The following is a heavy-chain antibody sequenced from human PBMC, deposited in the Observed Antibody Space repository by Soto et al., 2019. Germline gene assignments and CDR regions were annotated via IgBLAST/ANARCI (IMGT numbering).Heavy chain of an antibody. J-gene: IGHJ3*02. CDR1: GFTFSSYS. Sequence: GGSLRLSCAASGFTFSSYSMNWVRQAPGKGLEWVSSISSSSSYIYYADSVKGRFTISRDNAKNSLYLQMNSLRAEDTAVYYCARDIPYYYGSGSHDAFDIWAQGTMVPVSS. CDR2: ISSSSSYI. CDR3: ARDIPYYYGSGSHDAFDI. D-gene: IGHD3-10*01. V-gene: IGHV3-21*01.